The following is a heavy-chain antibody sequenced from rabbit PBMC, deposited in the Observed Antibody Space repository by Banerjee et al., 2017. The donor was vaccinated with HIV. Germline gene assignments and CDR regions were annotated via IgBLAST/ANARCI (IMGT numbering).Heavy chain of an antibody. CDR1: GFSFSSSYY. Sequence: QSLEESGGDLVKPGASLTLTCTASGFSFSSSYYMCWVRQAPGKGLEWIACIYAGSSGSTYYASWAKGRFTVSKTSSTTVTLQMTSLTAADTATYFCTRASSAKWTFDLWGPGTLVTVS. CDR3: TRASSAKWTFDL. D-gene: IGHD1-1*01. V-gene: IGHV1S40*01. CDR2: IYAGSSGST. J-gene: IGHJ4*01.